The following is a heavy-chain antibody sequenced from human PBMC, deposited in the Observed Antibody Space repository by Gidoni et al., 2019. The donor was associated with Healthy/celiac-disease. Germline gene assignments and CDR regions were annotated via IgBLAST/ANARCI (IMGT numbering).Heavy chain of an antibody. CDR1: GYTFPSYY. Sequence: QVQLVQSGAEVKKPGASVKVSCKASGYTFPSYYMHWVRQAPGQGLEWMGIINPSGGSTSYAQKFQGRVTMTRDTSTSTVYMELSSLRSEDTAVYYCAREFLGETYYYDSSTGFDYWGQGTLVTVSS. V-gene: IGHV1-46*03. CDR2: INPSGGST. D-gene: IGHD3-22*01. J-gene: IGHJ4*02. CDR3: AREFLGETYYYDSSTGFDY.